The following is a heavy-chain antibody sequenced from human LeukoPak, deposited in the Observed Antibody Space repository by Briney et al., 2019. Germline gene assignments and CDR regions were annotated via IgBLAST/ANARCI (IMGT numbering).Heavy chain of an antibody. CDR1: GYTFTGYY. Sequence: ASVKVSCKASGYTFTGYYMHWVRQAPGQGLEWMGRINPNSGGTNYAQKFQGRVTMTRDTSISTAYMELSRLRFDDTAVYYCAIPLMARSSFDIWGQGTMVTVSS. D-gene: IGHD2-8*01. CDR2: INPNSGGT. V-gene: IGHV1-2*06. CDR3: AIPLMARSSFDI. J-gene: IGHJ3*02.